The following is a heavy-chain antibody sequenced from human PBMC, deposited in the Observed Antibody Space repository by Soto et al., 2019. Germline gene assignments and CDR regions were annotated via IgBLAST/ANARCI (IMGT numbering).Heavy chain of an antibody. D-gene: IGHD1-20*01. J-gene: IGHJ4*02. V-gene: IGHV1-46*03. Sequence: VRQAPGQGLAWMGIINPSGGSTDYAQKFQGRVTMTRDTSTNTVYMELSSLRSEDTAMYYCARGYGHHDYWGQGTLVTVSS. CDR2: INPSGGST. CDR3: ARGYGHHDY.